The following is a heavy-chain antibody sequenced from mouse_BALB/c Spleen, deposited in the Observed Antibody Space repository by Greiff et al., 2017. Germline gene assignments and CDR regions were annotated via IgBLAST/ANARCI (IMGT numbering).Heavy chain of an antibody. V-gene: IGHV5-6-5*01. Sequence: DVKLVESGGGLVKPGGSLKLSCAASGFTFSSYAMSWVRQTPEKRLEWVASISSGGSTYYPDSVKGRFTISRDNARNNLYLQMSSLRSEDTAMYYCARGLRPYWYFDVWGEGTTVTVSS. D-gene: IGHD1-2*01. CDR2: ISSGGST. CDR1: GFTFSSYA. J-gene: IGHJ1*01. CDR3: ARGLRPYWYFDV.